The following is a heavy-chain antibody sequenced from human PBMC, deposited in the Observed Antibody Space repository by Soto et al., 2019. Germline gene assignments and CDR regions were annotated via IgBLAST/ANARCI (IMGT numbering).Heavy chain of an antibody. Sequence: GGALKISLAASGFTFNSYALRLVRQAPGKGLEWVAAISGSGGSKYYADSVKGRFTIYRDNSKNTLYLQSNSLRAEDTAVYYCAKAVLGFTFDYWGQGTLVTVSS. CDR1: GFTFNSYA. J-gene: IGHJ4*02. D-gene: IGHD3-3*01. CDR3: AKAVLGFTFDY. CDR2: ISGSGGSK. V-gene: IGHV3-23*01.